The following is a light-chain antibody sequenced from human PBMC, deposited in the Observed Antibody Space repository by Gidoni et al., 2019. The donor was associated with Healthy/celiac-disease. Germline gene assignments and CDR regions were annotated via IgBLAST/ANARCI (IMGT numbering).Light chain of an antibody. J-gene: IGLJ1*01. V-gene: IGLV2-14*01. Sequence: QSALTQTASVSGSPGQRITISCTGTSSDVGGYNYVSWYQQHPGKAPKLMIYDVSNRPSGVSNRFSGSKSGNTAALTISGLQAEDEADYYCSSYTSSSTLYVFGTGTKVTVL. CDR2: DVS. CDR1: SSDVGGYNY. CDR3: SSYTSSSTLYV.